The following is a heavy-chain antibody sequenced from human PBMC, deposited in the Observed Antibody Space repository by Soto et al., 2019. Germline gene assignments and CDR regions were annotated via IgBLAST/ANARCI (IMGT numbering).Heavy chain of an antibody. CDR3: ARLGVTTSVYYYTMDV. Sequence: GASVKVSCKASGFGLINYGFTWVRQAPGQGLEGMGWISAYNGNTIYAQNLQGRLTMTRDTSTSTAYMELRSLRSDDTAVYYCARLGVTTSVYYYTMDVWGQGTTVTVSS. D-gene: IGHD4-4*01. CDR1: GFGLINYG. V-gene: IGHV1-18*04. CDR2: ISAYNGNT. J-gene: IGHJ6*02.